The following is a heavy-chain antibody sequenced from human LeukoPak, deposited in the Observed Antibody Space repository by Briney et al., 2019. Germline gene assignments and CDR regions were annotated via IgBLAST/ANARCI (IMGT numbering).Heavy chain of an antibody. Sequence: GGSLRLSCAASEFIFSDYSMNWVRQAPGRGLEWLSYIGLDSGFTSYADSVKGRFTISSDTARNSLYLHLNSLRAEDTALYFCARDHNWAFDSWGQGTLVTVSS. CDR2: IGLDSGFT. CDR3: ARDHNWAFDS. CDR1: EFIFSDYS. D-gene: IGHD1-20*01. V-gene: IGHV3-21*05. J-gene: IGHJ4*02.